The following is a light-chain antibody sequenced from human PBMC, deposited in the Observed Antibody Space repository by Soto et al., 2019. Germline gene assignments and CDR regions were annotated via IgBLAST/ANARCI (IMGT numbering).Light chain of an antibody. Sequence: DVPMTQSPSSQSASVGDRVTITCRASQSISSYLNWYQQKPGKAPKLLISAASSLQSGVPSRFSGSGSGTEFTLTISSLQPEDFATYYCQQSYSTPGTFGPGTKVDIK. CDR3: QQSYSTPGT. J-gene: IGKJ3*01. CDR1: QSISSY. CDR2: AAS. V-gene: IGKV1-39*01.